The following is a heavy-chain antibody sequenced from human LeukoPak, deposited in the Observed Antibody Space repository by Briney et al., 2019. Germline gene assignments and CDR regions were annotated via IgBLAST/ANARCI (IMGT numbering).Heavy chain of an antibody. Sequence: GGSLRLSCAAPEFTFSAYWMHWVRQAPGKGLVWVSRIRGDGSMTNYADSVKGRFTISRDNAKNTLYLQMNSLRLEDTAVYYCARENLAAAADYWGQGTVVTVSS. J-gene: IGHJ4*02. CDR2: IRGDGSMT. CDR1: EFTFSAYW. V-gene: IGHV3-74*01. D-gene: IGHD6-25*01. CDR3: ARENLAAAADY.